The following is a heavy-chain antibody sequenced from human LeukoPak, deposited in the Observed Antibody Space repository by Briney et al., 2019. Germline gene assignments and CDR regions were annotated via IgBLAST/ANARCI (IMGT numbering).Heavy chain of an antibody. Sequence: PGRSLRLSCEVSGFTFEDYAMHWVRQAPGKGLEWVSSITWNSGNIGYADSVKGRFTISRDNAKNSLYLQMNSLGVEDTAFYYCAKEMNIRYYYYGMDVWGQGTSVTVSS. D-gene: IGHD2/OR15-2a*01. J-gene: IGHJ6*02. V-gene: IGHV3-9*01. CDR3: AKEMNIRYYYYGMDV. CDR2: ITWNSGNI. CDR1: GFTFEDYA.